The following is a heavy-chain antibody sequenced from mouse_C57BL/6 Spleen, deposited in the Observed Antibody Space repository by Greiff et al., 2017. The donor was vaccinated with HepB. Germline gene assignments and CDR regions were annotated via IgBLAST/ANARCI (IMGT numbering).Heavy chain of an antibody. D-gene: IGHD3-2*02. J-gene: IGHJ3*01. CDR3: AREEHTAQLRLRGAWFAY. V-gene: IGHV1-26*01. Sequence: EVQLQQSGPELVKPGASVKISCKASGYTFTDYYMNWVKQSHGKSLEWIGDINPNNGGTSYNQKFKGKATLTVDKSSSTAYMELRSLTSEDSAVYYCAREEHTAQLRLRGAWFAYWGQGTLVTVSA. CDR1: GYTFTDYY. CDR2: INPNNGGT.